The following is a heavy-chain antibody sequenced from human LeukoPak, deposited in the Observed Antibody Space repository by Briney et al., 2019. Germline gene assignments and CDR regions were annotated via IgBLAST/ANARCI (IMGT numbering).Heavy chain of an antibody. CDR1: GYSINSGSY. CDR2: IDHSGST. V-gene: IGHV4-38-2*02. D-gene: IGHD3-16*02. Sequence: SETLSLTCTVSGYSINSGSYWGWIRQPPGQRLEWIGSIDHSGSTYYNPSLKSRVTISVDTSKDQFSLKLSSVTAADTAVYYCATYDYVWGSYRYEVDYWGQGTLVTVSS. J-gene: IGHJ4*02. CDR3: ATYDYVWGSYRYEVDY.